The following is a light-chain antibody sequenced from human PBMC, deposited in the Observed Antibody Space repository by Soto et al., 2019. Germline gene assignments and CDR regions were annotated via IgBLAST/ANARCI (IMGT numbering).Light chain of an antibody. CDR1: SSNIGAGYA. CDR2: IDN. J-gene: IGLJ3*02. Sequence: QAVVTQPPSVSGAPGQRVTISCTGSSSNIGAGYAVHWYQQLPGTAPKLVIYIDNTRPSGVPDRFSGSRSGTSASLAITGLQAEDEADYYCQSYDRSLSGRVFGGGTKLTVL. V-gene: IGLV1-40*01. CDR3: QSYDRSLSGRV.